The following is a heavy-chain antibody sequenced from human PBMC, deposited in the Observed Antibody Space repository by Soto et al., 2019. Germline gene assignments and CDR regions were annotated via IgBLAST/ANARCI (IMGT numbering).Heavy chain of an antibody. J-gene: IGHJ5*02. Sequence: QVQLVQSGAEVKKPGSSVKVSCKASGGTFSSYTISWVRQAPGQGLEWMGRIIPILGIANYAQKFQGRVTITADKSTGTAYMGLGSLRSEDTAVYYCAGGGGWFDPWGQGTLVTVSS. CDR1: GGTFSSYT. CDR2: IIPILGIA. V-gene: IGHV1-69*02. D-gene: IGHD3-16*01. CDR3: AGGGGWFDP.